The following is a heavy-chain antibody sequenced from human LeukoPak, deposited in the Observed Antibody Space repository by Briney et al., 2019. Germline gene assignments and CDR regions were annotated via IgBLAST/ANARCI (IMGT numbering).Heavy chain of an antibody. CDR1: GYTFTSYD. CDR3: ARKGASSGWYDYYYYGMDV. V-gene: IGHV1-8*01. Sequence: ASVKVSCKASGYTFTSYDINWVRQATGQGLEWMGWMSPNSGNTGYAQKFQGRVTMTRNTSISTAYMELSSLRSEDTAVYYCARKGASSGWYDYYYYGMDVWGQGTTVTVSS. J-gene: IGHJ6*02. CDR2: MSPNSGNT. D-gene: IGHD6-19*01.